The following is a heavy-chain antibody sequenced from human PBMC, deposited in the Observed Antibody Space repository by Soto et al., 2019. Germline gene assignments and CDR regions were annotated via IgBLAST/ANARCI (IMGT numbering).Heavy chain of an antibody. V-gene: IGHV1-18*04. D-gene: IGHD2-2*01. J-gene: IGHJ4*02. CDR2: ISAYNGNT. Sequence: ASVKVSCKASSYTFTSYGISWVRQAPGQGLEWMGWISAYNGNTNYAQKLQGRVTMTTDTSTSTAYMELRSLRSDDTAVYYCAREISGYCSSTSCAPGTAAGYWGQGTLVTVSS. CDR3: AREISGYCSSTSCAPGTAAGY. CDR1: SYTFTSYG.